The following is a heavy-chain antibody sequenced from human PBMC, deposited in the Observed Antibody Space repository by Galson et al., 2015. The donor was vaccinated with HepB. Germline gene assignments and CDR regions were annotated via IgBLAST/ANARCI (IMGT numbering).Heavy chain of an antibody. Sequence: SGAEVNKPGESLKISCEASGYTFSMYWIGWVRQMPGRGLECMGTIYPSASETRYSPSFQGQVTISADKSINTAYLQWSSLKASDTAIYYCARRQIYGSGLYSMDVWGQGTTVTVS. CDR3: ARRQIYGSGLYSMDV. D-gene: IGHD2-15*01. CDR1: GYTFSMYW. CDR2: IYPSASET. J-gene: IGHJ6*02. V-gene: IGHV5-51*01.